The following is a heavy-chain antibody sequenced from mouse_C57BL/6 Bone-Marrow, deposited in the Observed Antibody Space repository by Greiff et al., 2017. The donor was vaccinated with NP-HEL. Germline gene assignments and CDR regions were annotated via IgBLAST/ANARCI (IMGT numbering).Heavy chain of an antibody. D-gene: IGHD1-1*01. CDR2: IRTKANGYTT. V-gene: IGHV7-3*01. Sequence: EVKLVESGGGLVQPGGSLSLSCAASGFTFTDYYMSWVRQPPGKALEWLGFIRTKANGYTTEYSVSVKGRFTISRANSQSILYLQMNALMAEDSATYYCARSPLYNGSRYYAMDDWGQGTSVTVSS. J-gene: IGHJ4*01. CDR1: GFTFTDYY. CDR3: ARSPLYNGSRYYAMDD.